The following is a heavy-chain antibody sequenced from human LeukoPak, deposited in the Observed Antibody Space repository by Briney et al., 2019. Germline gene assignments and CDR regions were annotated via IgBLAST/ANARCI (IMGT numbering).Heavy chain of an antibody. V-gene: IGHV6-1*01. CDR1: GDSVSSNNGA. Sequence: SQTLSLTCAISGDSVSSNNGAWNWIRQSPSRGLEWLGRTYYRSKWYYDYALSMKGRITINPDTSNNQFSLLVTSVTPEDTAVYYCARDVGTTGWYTFEYWGQGTLVTVSS. J-gene: IGHJ4*02. D-gene: IGHD6-19*01. CDR3: ARDVGTTGWYTFEY. CDR2: TYYRSKWYY.